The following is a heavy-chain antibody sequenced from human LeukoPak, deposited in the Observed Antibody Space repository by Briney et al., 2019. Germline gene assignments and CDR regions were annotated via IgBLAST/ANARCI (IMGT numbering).Heavy chain of an antibody. Sequence: PGGSLRLSCAASGFTISSYSMNWVRQAPGKGLEWVSSITSSGRYIYYADSVKGRFTISRDNSKNTLYLQMNSLRAEDTAVYYCARGPSGYHNTGGQGTLVTVSS. V-gene: IGHV3-21*01. D-gene: IGHD5-12*01. J-gene: IGHJ4*02. CDR2: ITSSGRYI. CDR3: ARGPSGYHNT. CDR1: GFTISSYS.